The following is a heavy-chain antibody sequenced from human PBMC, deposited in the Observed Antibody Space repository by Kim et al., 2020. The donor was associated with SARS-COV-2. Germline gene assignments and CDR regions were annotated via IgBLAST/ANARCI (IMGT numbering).Heavy chain of an antibody. Sequence: ASVKVSCKAAGFIFSKYYMHWVRQAPGQGLEWMGIVKPGGSTTFAEKFQGRLIMTRETSTSTFYMELSGLRSEDTAVYYCVREEGSFDYWGQGVLVTVSS. CDR3: VREEGSFDY. CDR2: VKPGGST. D-gene: IGHD6-6*01. J-gene: IGHJ4*02. CDR1: GFIFSKYY. V-gene: IGHV1-46*01.